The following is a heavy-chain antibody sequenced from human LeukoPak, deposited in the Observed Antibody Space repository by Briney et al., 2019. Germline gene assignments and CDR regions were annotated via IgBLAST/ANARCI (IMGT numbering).Heavy chain of an antibody. CDR3: ARGSIAALPPLAEYFQH. D-gene: IGHD6-6*01. Sequence: GGSLRLSCAASGFTFSSYGMHWVRQAPGKGLEWVAVISYDGSNKYYADSVKGRFTISRDNSKNTLYLQMNSLRAEDTAVYYCARGSIAALPPLAEYFQHWGQGTLVTVSS. CDR1: GFTFSSYG. J-gene: IGHJ1*01. V-gene: IGHV3-30*03. CDR2: ISYDGSNK.